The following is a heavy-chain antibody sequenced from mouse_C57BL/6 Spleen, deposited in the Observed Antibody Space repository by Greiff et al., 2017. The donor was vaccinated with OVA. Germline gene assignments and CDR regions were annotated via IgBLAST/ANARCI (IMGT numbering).Heavy chain of an antibody. CDR1: GYAFTNYL. V-gene: IGHV1-54*01. CDR2: INPGSGGT. CDR3: EREGGRGIFDD. D-gene: IGHD3-3*01. Sequence: QVQLKQSGAELVRPGTSVKVSCKASGYAFTNYLIEWVKQRPGQGLEWIGVINPGSGGTNYNEKFTGKATLTAYKSSSTAYMQHSNLTSEDSAVYFSEREGGRGIFDDWGQGTTLTVSS. J-gene: IGHJ2*01.